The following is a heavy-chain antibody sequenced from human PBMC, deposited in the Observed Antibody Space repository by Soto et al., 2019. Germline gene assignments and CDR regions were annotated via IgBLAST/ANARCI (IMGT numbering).Heavy chain of an antibody. CDR3: ARVEGTGTTDYYFDY. CDR1: GGSISSGGYS. J-gene: IGHJ4*02. CDR2: IYHSGST. V-gene: IGHV4-30-2*01. Sequence: SETLSLTCAVSGGSISSGGYSWSWIRQPPGKGLEWIGYIYHSGSTYYNPSLKSRVTISVDRSKNQFSLKLSSVTAADTAVYYCARVEGTGTTDYYFDYWGQGTLVTVSS. D-gene: IGHD1-7*01.